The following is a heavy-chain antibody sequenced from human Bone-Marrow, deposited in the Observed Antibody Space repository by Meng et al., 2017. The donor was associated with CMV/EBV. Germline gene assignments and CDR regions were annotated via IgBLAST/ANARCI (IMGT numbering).Heavy chain of an antibody. D-gene: IGHD2-2*02. J-gene: IGHJ5*02. CDR1: TSSGDYY. CDR2: IYYSGST. CDR3: ARLVVPAAIRGNNWFDP. V-gene: IGHV4-30-4*08. Sequence: TSSGDYYRSWIRQPPGKGLEWIGYIYYSGSTYYNPSLKSRVTISVDTSKNQFSLKLSSVTAADTAVYYCARLVVPAAIRGNNWFDPWGQGTLVTVSS.